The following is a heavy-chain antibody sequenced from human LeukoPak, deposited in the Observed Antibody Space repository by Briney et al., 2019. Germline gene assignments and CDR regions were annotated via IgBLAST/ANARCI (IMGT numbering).Heavy chain of an antibody. CDR3: AREGGWNDFDY. Sequence: PGGSLRLSCAASGFTFSDYYMSWIRQAPGKGLEWVSYISSSSYTNYADSVKGRFTISRDNAKNSLYLQMNSLRADDTAIYYCAREGGWNDFDYWGQGTLVTVSS. J-gene: IGHJ4*02. V-gene: IGHV3-11*06. CDR1: GFTFSDYY. CDR2: ISSSSYT. D-gene: IGHD1-1*01.